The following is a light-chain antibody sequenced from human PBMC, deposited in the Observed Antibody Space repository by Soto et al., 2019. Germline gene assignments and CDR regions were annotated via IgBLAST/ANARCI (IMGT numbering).Light chain of an antibody. V-gene: IGKV3-20*01. Sequence: EIVLTQSPGTLSLSPGERATLSCRASQSVSSSYLAWYQQKPGQAPRLLIYGASRRATGIPDRFSGSGSVTEFTLNISRLEPEDFAVYYCQQYGSSPYTFGQGTKLEIK. CDR1: QSVSSSY. J-gene: IGKJ2*01. CDR2: GAS. CDR3: QQYGSSPYT.